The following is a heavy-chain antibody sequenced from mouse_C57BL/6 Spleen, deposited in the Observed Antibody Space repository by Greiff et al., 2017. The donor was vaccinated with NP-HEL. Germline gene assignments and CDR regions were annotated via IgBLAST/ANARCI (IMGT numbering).Heavy chain of an antibody. CDR2: IDPSDSYT. V-gene: IGHV1-50*01. Sequence: QVQLQQPGAELVKPGASVKLSCKASGYTFTSYWMQWVKQRPGQGLEWIGEIDPSDSYTNYNQKFKGKATLTVYTSSSTAYMQLSSLTSEDSAVYYCARSPYYSNLNWYFDVWGTGTTVTVSS. J-gene: IGHJ1*03. D-gene: IGHD2-5*01. CDR3: ARSPYYSNLNWYFDV. CDR1: GYTFTSYW.